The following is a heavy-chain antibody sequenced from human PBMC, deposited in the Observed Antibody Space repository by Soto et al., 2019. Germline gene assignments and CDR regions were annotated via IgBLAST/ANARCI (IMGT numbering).Heavy chain of an antibody. CDR3: ARTYSSSWSPFDY. CDR2: IYYSGST. V-gene: IGHV4-59*12. D-gene: IGHD6-13*01. J-gene: IGHJ4*02. Sequence: PSETLSLTCTVSGGSISSYYWSWIRQPPGKGLEWIGYIYYSGSTNYNPSLKSRVTISVDTSKNKFSLKLSSVTAADTAVYYCARTYSSSWSPFDYWGQGTLVTVSS. CDR1: GGSISSYY.